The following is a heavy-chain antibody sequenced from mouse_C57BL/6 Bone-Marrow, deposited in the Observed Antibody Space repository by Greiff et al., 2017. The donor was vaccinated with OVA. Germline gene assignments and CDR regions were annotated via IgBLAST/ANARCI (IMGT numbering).Heavy chain of an antibody. CDR1: EYEFPSHD. CDR3: AGREGLRGYFDV. D-gene: IGHD2-4*01. V-gene: IGHV5-2*01. CDR2: INSDGGST. J-gene: IGHJ1*03. Sequence: VQLKESGGGLVQPGESLKLSCESNEYEFPSHDMSWVRKTPEKRLELVAAINSDGGSTYYPDPMERRFIISRDNTKKTLYLQMSSLRSEDTALYYCAGREGLRGYFDVWGTGTTVTVSS.